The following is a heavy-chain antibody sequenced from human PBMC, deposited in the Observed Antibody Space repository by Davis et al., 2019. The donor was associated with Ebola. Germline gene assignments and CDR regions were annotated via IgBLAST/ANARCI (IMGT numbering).Heavy chain of an antibody. CDR3: RGGAVAGRDYYYGMDV. V-gene: IGHV4-4*07. CDR2: IYTSGST. D-gene: IGHD6-19*01. Sequence: PSETLSLTCTVSGGSISSYYWSWIRQPAGKGLEWIGRIYTSGSTNYNPSLKSRVTMSVDTSKNQFSLKLSSVTAADTAVYYCRGGAVAGRDYYYGMDVWGQGTTVTVSS. CDR1: GGSISSYY. J-gene: IGHJ6*02.